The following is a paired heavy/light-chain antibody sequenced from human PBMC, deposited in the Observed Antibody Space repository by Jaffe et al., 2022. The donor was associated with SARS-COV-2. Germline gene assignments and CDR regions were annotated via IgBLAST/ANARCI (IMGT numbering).Heavy chain of an antibody. CDR2: IKHSGRT. V-gene: IGHV4-38-2*02. J-gene: IGHJ3*02. CDR1: GYSITSGYY. D-gene: IGHD2-2*01. CDR3: ARRYCDATGCWSDTFDI. Sequence: QVQLQESGPGLVKPSETLSLTCTVSGYSITSGYYWGWIRQPPGKGLEWIGTIKHSGRTNYNPSLLSRVTISIDTSKNHFSLRLTSVTAADTAFYYCARRYCDATGCWSDTFDIWGQGTLVTVSS.
Light chain of an antibody. CDR3: SSYAGNNNVI. Sequence: QSALTQPPSASGSPGQSVTISCTGTSSDVGNYNYVSWYQLHPGKAPKLMIYEVTKRPSGVPDRFSGSKSGNTASLTVSGLQAEDDADYYCSSYAGNNNVIFGGGTKLTVL. CDR1: SSDVGNYNY. J-gene: IGLJ2*01. CDR2: EVT. V-gene: IGLV2-8*01.